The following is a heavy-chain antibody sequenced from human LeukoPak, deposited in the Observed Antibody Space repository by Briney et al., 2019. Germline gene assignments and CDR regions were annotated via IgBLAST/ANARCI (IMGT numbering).Heavy chain of an antibody. D-gene: IGHD1-26*01. CDR1: GGTFSSYA. Sequence: SVKVSCKASGGTFSSYAISWVRQAPGQGLEWMGGIIPIFGTANYAQKFQGRVTMTIDTSTSTAYMELRSLKSDDTAVYYCVRHIKPAGPWDGMDVWGQGTTVIVSS. J-gene: IGHJ6*02. V-gene: IGHV1-69*05. CDR2: IIPIFGTA. CDR3: VRHIKPAGPWDGMDV.